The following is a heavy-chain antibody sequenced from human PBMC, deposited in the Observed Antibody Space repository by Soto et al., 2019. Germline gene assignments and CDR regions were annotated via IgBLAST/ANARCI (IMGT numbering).Heavy chain of an antibody. CDR2: IYYSGST. Sequence: PSETLSLTCTVSGGSISSGGYYWSWIRQHPGKGLEWIGYIYYSGSTYYNPSLKSRDTISVDTSKNQFSLKLSSVTAADTAVYYCARGGRAGGYDSGGWFDPWGQGTLVTVSS. CDR1: GGSISSGGYY. D-gene: IGHD5-12*01. CDR3: ARGGRAGGYDSGGWFDP. V-gene: IGHV4-31*03. J-gene: IGHJ5*02.